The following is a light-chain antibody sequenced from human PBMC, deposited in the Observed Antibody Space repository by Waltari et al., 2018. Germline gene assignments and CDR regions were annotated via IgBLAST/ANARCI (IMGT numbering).Light chain of an antibody. J-gene: IGLJ2*01. V-gene: IGLV2-14*03. CDR3: SSYTSSSTVV. CDR1: SSDVGVYNY. CDR2: DVS. Sequence: QSALTQPASVSGSPGQSITISCTGTSSDVGVYNYVPWYQQHPARAPKLMIYDVSNRPSGVSNRFSGSKSGNTASLTISGLQAEDEADYYCSSYTSSSTVVFGGGTKLTVL.